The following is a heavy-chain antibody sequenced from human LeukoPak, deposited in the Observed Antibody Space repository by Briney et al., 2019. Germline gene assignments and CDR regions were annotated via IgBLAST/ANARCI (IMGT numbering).Heavy chain of an antibody. J-gene: IGHJ4*02. CDR2: ISSNGAST. CDR3: VKGRSVAGRFDF. V-gene: IGHV3-64D*06. CDR1: AFIFSSSA. D-gene: IGHD6-19*01. Sequence: GGSLRLSCSAFAFIFSSSAMHWVRQAPGKGLEYVSGISSNGASTYYADSVKGRFTISRDNSKNMLYLQMISLRTEDTAVYHCVKGRSVAGRFDFWGQGTLVTVSS.